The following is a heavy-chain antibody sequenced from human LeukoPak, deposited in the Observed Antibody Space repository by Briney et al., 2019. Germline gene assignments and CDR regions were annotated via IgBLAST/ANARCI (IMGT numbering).Heavy chain of an antibody. Sequence: SQTLSLTCTVSGGSISSGGYYWSWIRQPPGKGLEWIGYIYYSGSTYYNPSLKSRVTISVDTSKNQFSLKLSSVTAADTAVYYCARVPLVPTDDAFDIWGQGTMVTVSS. J-gene: IGHJ3*02. V-gene: IGHV4-30-4*08. D-gene: IGHD2-8*02. CDR2: IYYSGST. CDR1: GGSISSGGYY. CDR3: ARVPLVPTDDAFDI.